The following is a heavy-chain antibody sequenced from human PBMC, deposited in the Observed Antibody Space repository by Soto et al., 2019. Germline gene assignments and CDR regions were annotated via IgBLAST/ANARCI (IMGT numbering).Heavy chain of an antibody. D-gene: IGHD5-18*01. CDR3: ARKKKYTYGLIDY. CDR2: VIPMLGKA. Sequence: ASVKVSCKASGGTLSAHTINWVRQAPGQGLEWMGRVIPMLGKANYAQKLQGRVTITADKSTSTAYMELRSVRSDDTAVYYCARKKKYTYGLIDYWGQGTLVTVSS. V-gene: IGHV1-69*02. CDR1: GGTLSAHT. J-gene: IGHJ4*02.